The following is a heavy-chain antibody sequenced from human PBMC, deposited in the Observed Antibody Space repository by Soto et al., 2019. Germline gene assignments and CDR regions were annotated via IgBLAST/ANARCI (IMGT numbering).Heavy chain of an antibody. Sequence: QVKLVESGGGVVQPGRSLRLSCAASGFTFSSYVMHWVRQAPGKGLEWVAVIWNDGSNKYYADSVKGRFTISRINSKNRLSLQVNSLRPEYTAVYYCARAVRDVLAVALASPYYFDYWGQGTLVTVCS. V-gene: IGHV3-33*01. CDR3: ARAVRDVLAVALASPYYFDY. D-gene: IGHD6-19*01. CDR2: IWNDGSNK. J-gene: IGHJ4*02. CDR1: GFTFSSYV.